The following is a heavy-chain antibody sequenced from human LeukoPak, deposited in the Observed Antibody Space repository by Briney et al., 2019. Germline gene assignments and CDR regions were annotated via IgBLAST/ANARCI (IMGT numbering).Heavy chain of an antibody. Sequence: SETLSLTCAVYGGSFSGYYWSWIRQPPGKGLEWIGEINHSGSTNYNPSLKSRVTISVDTSKNQFSLKLSFVTAADTAVYYCALRCSSTSCTSVWYFDLWGRGTLVTVSS. CDR1: GGSFSGYY. CDR3: ALRCSSTSCTSVWYFDL. CDR2: INHSGST. J-gene: IGHJ2*01. V-gene: IGHV4-34*01. D-gene: IGHD2-2*01.